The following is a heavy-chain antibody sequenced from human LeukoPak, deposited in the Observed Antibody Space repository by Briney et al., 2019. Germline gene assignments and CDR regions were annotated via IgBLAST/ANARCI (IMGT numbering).Heavy chain of an antibody. CDR2: IYYSGST. CDR1: GGSISSYY. D-gene: IGHD3-10*01. V-gene: IGHV4-39*01. J-gene: IGHJ4*02. Sequence: PSETLSLTCTVSGGSISSYYWGWIGQPPGTGLEWIGSIYYSGSTYYNPSLKSRVTISVDTSKNHFSLKLSSVTAADTAVYYCARHPFYYGSGSYKDFCYFDYWGQGTLVTVSS. CDR3: ARHPFYYGSGSYKDFCYFDY.